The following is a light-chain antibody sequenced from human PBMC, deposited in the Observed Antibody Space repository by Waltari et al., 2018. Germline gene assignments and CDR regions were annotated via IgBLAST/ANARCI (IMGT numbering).Light chain of an antibody. Sequence: SYVVTQPPSVSVAPGETATITCGGDNIGTYSVHWYQQKAGQAPVLVIFYDRDRPSGIPDRFSGSNSGNTATLTISRFEAGDEARYYCHVWHPHVDPGVFGTGTEVTVL. CDR3: HVWHPHVDPGV. CDR2: YDR. J-gene: IGLJ1*01. CDR1: NIGTYS. V-gene: IGLV3-21*04.